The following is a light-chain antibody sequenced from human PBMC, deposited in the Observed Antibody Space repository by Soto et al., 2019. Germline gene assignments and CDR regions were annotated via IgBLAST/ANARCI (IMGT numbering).Light chain of an antibody. CDR1: GSNVGASYD. CDR3: QSYDNILSGPL. CDR2: KNN. Sequence: QSVLTQPPSVSGVPGQTITMSCTGSGSNVGASYDVHWYQVLPGAGPRLLIYKNNNRPSGVPDRFSGSKSGTSASLAITGLRAEDEADYYCQSYDNILSGPLFGGGTKLTAL. J-gene: IGLJ3*02. V-gene: IGLV1-40*01.